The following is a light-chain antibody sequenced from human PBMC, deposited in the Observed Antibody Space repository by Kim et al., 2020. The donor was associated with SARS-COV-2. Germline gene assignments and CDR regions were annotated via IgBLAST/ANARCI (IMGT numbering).Light chain of an antibody. CDR3: QQTYSFPQIT. J-gene: IGKJ5*01. CDR1: QSISSY. Sequence: SVGDRVTISCRASQSISSYVNWYQHKAGKGPKLLIYAASSLQSGVPSRFSGSGSGTDFTLTISSLQPEDFATYSCQQTYSFPQITFGQGTRLEIK. CDR2: AAS. V-gene: IGKV1-39*01.